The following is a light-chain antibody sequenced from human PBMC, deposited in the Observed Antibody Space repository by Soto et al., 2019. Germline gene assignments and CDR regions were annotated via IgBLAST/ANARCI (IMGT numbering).Light chain of an antibody. Sequence: EIVWTQSPGTLSLSPGERAPLSCRASQSFSSSYLAWYQQKPGQAPRLLIYGAYSRATGIPDRCSGHGSGIGFALTISRVETEEFEMYCCQLYGRAPRTLGQGTKVPIK. V-gene: IGKV3-20*01. J-gene: IGKJ1*01. CDR3: QLYGRAPRT. CDR1: QSFSSSY. CDR2: GAY.